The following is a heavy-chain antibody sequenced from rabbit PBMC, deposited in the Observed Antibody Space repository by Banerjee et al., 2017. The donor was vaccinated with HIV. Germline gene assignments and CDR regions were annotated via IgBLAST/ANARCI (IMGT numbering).Heavy chain of an antibody. J-gene: IGHJ4*01. CDR2: IITGSGST. Sequence: QEQLEESGGDLVKTEGSLTLICTASGFSFSSSYYMCWVRQAPGKGLEWIACIITGSGSTYYASWAKGRFTISKASSTTVTLQMTSLTAADTATYFCARDKTSGYHYSVNLWGQGPLVTVS. D-gene: IGHD1-1*01. CDR3: ARDKTSGYHYSVNL. V-gene: IGHV1S45*01. CDR1: GFSFSSSYY.